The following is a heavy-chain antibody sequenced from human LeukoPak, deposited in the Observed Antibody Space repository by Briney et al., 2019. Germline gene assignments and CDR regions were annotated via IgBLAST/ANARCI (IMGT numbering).Heavy chain of an antibody. CDR2: ISSSSSYI. D-gene: IGHD6-25*01. Sequence: GGSLRLSCAASGFTFSSYSMNWVRQAPGKGLEWVSSISSSSSYIYYADSVKGRFTISRDNAKNSLYLQMNSLRAEDTAVYYCARVFEQRYYFDYWGQGTLVTVSS. CDR1: GFTFSSYS. J-gene: IGHJ4*02. CDR3: ARVFEQRYYFDY. V-gene: IGHV3-21*01.